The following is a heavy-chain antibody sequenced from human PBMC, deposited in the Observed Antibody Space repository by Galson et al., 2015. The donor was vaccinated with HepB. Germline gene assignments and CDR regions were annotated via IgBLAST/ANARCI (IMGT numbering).Heavy chain of an antibody. D-gene: IGHD5-18*01. CDR3: AKDSASRDTSYSFNWFDS. Sequence: SLRLSCAASGFTFDDYAMHWVRQVPGKGPEWVSDITWDGGSTYYADSVKGRFIISRDNSRNSLYLQMNSLRAEDTAFHYCAKDSASRDTSYSFNWFDSWGQGTLVSVSS. CDR1: GFTFDDYA. J-gene: IGHJ5*01. CDR2: ITWDGGST. V-gene: IGHV3-43D*04.